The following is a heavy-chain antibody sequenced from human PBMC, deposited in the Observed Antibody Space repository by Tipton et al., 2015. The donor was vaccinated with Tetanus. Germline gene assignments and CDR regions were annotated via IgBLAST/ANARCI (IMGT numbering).Heavy chain of an antibody. CDR3: ARVSPPDWYYDSSGSGADY. J-gene: IGHJ4*02. Sequence: QVQLVQSGAEVKKPGSSVKVSCKASGGTFSSYAISWVRQAPGQGLEWMGGIIPIFGTANYAQKFQGRVTITADESTSTAYMELSSLRSEDTAVYYGARVSPPDWYYDSSGSGADYWGQGTLVTVSS. D-gene: IGHD3-22*01. V-gene: IGHV1-69*01. CDR1: GGTFSSYA. CDR2: IIPIFGTA.